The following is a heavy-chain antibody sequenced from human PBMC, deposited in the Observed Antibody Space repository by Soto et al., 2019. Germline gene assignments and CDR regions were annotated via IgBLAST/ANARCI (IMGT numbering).Heavy chain of an antibody. CDR1: ADSSSFSNDY. Sequence: PSETLSLTCTVSADSSSFSNDYWGWIRQPPGEGLQWIGSSSYNGGTFYNPSLKGRVAMSVDASKKLCSLQVTAVTAADTAVYYCVRHRIEVVWRGFDSWGQGSPVTVSS. CDR3: VRHRIEVVWRGFDS. J-gene: IGHJ4*02. D-gene: IGHD1-1*01. CDR2: SSYNGGT. V-gene: IGHV4-39*01.